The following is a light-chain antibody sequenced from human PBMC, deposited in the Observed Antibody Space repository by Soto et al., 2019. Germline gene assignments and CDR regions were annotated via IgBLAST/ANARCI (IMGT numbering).Light chain of an antibody. CDR3: CSYAGSSVYV. CDR2: EVI. V-gene: IGLV2-23*02. J-gene: IGLJ1*01. CDR1: SSDVGTFNL. Sequence: QSALTQVASVSGSPGQSITISCTGTSSDVGTFNLFSWYQQHPGKAPRLMIYEVIKRPSGVSNRFSGSKSGNTASLTISGLEAEDEADYYCCSYAGSSVYVFGTGTKLTVL.